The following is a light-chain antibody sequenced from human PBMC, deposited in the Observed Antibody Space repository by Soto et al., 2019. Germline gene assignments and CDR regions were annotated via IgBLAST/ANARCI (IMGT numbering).Light chain of an antibody. Sequence: DIQVTQSPSFLSASVGDRVTITCRASQGISSYLAWYQQKPGKAPKPLIYASLTVQSGVPSRFSGRGSGTEFTRTISSLHPEDFATYCCQQLTRYPLTFGPGTKVDIK. CDR1: QGISSY. J-gene: IGKJ3*01. V-gene: IGKV1-9*01. CDR3: QQLTRYPLT. CDR2: ASL.